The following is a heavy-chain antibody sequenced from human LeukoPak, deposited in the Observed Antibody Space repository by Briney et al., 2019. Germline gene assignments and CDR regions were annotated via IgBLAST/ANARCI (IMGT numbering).Heavy chain of an antibody. J-gene: IGHJ4*02. CDR1: GFTFSDYV. CDR3: AKYANGGPQDY. V-gene: IGHV3-23*01. CDR2: ISGSGGST. D-gene: IGHD2-2*01. Sequence: GGSLRLSCAASGFTFSDYVMSWVRQAPGKGLGWVSAISGSGGSTYYGDSVKGRFTISRDNSKNTLYLQMNSLRAEDTAVYYCAKYANGGPQDYWGQGTLVTVSP.